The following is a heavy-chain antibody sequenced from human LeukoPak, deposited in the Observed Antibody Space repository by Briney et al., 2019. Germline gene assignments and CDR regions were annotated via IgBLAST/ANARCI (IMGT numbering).Heavy chain of an antibody. D-gene: IGHD2-15*01. CDR2: ISGSGGNT. CDR3: ARVPHCSGGSCYSLLRYYYYGMDV. V-gene: IGHV3-23*01. Sequence: GGSLRLSCAASGFTFSSYAMSWVRQAPGKGLEWVSSISGSGGNTFYADSVKGRFTISRDNSKNTLYLQMNSLRAEDTAVYYCARVPHCSGGSCYSLLRYYYYGMDVWGQGTTVTVSS. J-gene: IGHJ6*02. CDR1: GFTFSSYA.